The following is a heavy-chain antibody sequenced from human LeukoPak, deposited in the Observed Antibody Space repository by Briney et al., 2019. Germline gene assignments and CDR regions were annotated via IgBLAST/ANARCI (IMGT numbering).Heavy chain of an antibody. D-gene: IGHD7-27*01. V-gene: IGHV3-21*01. CDR3: ARDLAWGGY. CDR2: ITSSSSSM. J-gene: IGHJ4*02. CDR1: GFKFNDYA. Sequence: GGSLRLSCAASGFKFNDYAMNWVRQAPGKGLEWVSSITSSSSSMYSADSVKGRLTISRDNAKNSLYLQMNNLRAEDTAVYYCARDLAWGGYWGQGTLVTVSS.